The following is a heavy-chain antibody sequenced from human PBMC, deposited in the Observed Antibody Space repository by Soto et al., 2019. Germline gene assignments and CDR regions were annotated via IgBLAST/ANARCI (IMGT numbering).Heavy chain of an antibody. J-gene: IGHJ6*02. Sequence: QVQLVESGGGVVQPGRSLRLSCAASGFTFSSYGMHWVRQAPGKGLGWVAVIWYDGSNKYYADSVKGRFTISRDNSKNTLYLQMNSLRAEDTAVYYCARDRDGDYSPTYYYYYYGMDVWGQGTTVTVSS. V-gene: IGHV3-33*01. CDR1: GFTFSSYG. CDR2: IWYDGSNK. D-gene: IGHD4-17*01. CDR3: ARDRDGDYSPTYYYYYYGMDV.